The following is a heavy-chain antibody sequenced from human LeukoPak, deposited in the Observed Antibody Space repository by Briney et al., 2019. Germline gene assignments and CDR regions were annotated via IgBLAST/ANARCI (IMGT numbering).Heavy chain of an antibody. V-gene: IGHV1-69*13. CDR2: IIPIFDSP. J-gene: IGHJ4*02. CDR1: GGTFVGYG. Sequence: GASVKVSCKASGGTFVGYGISWVRLAPEQGLEWMGGIIPIFDSPNYAQKFLARLSITADESTGTAYMELSSLKSDDTAMYYCARWGHSTLDYYFDYWGQGTLVTVSS. D-gene: IGHD3/OR15-3a*01. CDR3: ARWGHSTLDYYFDY.